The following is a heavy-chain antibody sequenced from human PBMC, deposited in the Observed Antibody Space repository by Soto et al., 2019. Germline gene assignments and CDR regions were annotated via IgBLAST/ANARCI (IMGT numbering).Heavy chain of an antibody. V-gene: IGHV2-26*01. CDR1: GFSLTTGKMG. CDR3: ARMNVDSYQFYYAMDV. D-gene: IGHD4-17*01. CDR2: IFSDNER. J-gene: IGHJ6*02. Sequence: SGPTLVNPTQTLTLTCTVSGFSLTTGKMGVSWIRQPPGKAPEWLAHIFSDNERSYSTSLQGRLTISKDTSGSQVVLSMTNVDPVDTATYYCARMNVDSYQFYYAMDVWGQGTTVTVSS.